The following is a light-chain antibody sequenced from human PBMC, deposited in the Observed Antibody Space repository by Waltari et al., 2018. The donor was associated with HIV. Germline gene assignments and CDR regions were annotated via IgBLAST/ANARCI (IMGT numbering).Light chain of an antibody. J-gene: IGKJ2*01. CDR2: LAS. V-gene: IGKV2-28*01. CDR3: MQVVQTPPT. CDR1: ESLLYTNRYNY. Sequence: DIVMTQSPLSLPVSPGETASISCVSDESLLYTNRYNYLDWYVQRPGRSPQLLVYLASTRASGVPDRFRGTGSGTNFTLTISRVKTEDVGVYFCMQVVQTPPTFGQGTTLEIK.